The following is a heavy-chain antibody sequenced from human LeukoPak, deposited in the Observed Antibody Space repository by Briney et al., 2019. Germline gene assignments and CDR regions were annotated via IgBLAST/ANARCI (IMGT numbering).Heavy chain of an antibody. CDR3: ARGMGNEGLTS. V-gene: IGHV1-18*01. J-gene: IGHJ3*01. D-gene: IGHD7-27*01. CDR2: IDPYNGHT. CDR1: GGTFSSYA. Sequence: ASVKVSCKASGGTFSSYAISWVRQAPGQGLEWMGWIDPYNGHTNRAQNFQGRVTMSTDTLTNTADMELTRLRSDDTAVYYCARGMGNEGLTSWGPGTLVTVSS.